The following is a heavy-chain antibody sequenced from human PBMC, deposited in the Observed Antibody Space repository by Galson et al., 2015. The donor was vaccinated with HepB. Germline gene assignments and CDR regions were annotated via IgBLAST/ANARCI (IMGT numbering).Heavy chain of an antibody. CDR2: TYYRSKWYY. J-gene: IGHJ4*02. CDR1: GDSVSSNGAA. CDR3: ARGGDGDLYYFDY. Sequence: CAISGDSVSSNGAAWNWIRQSPSRGLEWLGRTYYRSKWYYGYAVSVKSRITINPDTSKNQFSLHLNSVTPEDTAVYYCARGGDGDLYYFDYWGQGTLVTVSS. D-gene: IGHD4-17*01. V-gene: IGHV6-1*01.